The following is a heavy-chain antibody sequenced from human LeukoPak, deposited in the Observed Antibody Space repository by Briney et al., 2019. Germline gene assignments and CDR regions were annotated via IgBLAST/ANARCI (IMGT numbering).Heavy chain of an antibody. J-gene: IGHJ6*04. CDR2: ISSSGSTI. CDR3: VELGITMIGGV. D-gene: IGHD3-10*02. V-gene: IGHV3-48*03. Sequence: GGSLRLSCAASGSTFSSYEMNWVRQAPGKGLEWVSYISSSGSTIYYADSVKGRFTISRDNAKNSLYLQMNSLRVEDTAVYYCVELGITMIGGVWGKGTTVTISS. CDR1: GSTFSSYE.